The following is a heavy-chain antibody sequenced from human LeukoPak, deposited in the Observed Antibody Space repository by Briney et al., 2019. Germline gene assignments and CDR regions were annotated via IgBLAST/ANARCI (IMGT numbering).Heavy chain of an antibody. CDR1: GGSFSGYY. CDR2: INHSGST. V-gene: IGHV4-34*01. Sequence: SSETLSLTCAVYGGSFSGYYWGWIRQPPGKGLEWIGEINHSGSTNYNLSLKSRVTISVDTSKNQFSLKLSSVTAADTAVYYCARGGMTIFGVVIGRAFDYWGQGTLVTVSS. CDR3: ARGGMTIFGVVIGRAFDY. D-gene: IGHD3-3*01. J-gene: IGHJ4*02.